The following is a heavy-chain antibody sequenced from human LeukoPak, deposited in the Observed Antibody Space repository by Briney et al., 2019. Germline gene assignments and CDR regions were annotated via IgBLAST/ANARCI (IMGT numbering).Heavy chain of an antibody. CDR3: ALSNEAFDSAGYFDY. D-gene: IGHD3-22*01. CDR2: IYPNNSDS. Sequence: GASLKISCKGSGYTFTNYWVGWVRQMPGKGLEWMATIYPNNSDSRYNPSFRGQVTISVDRSITTAYLLWKSLKASDTAIYYCALSNEAFDSAGYFDYWGQGTLVTVSS. CDR1: GYTFTNYW. V-gene: IGHV5-51*01. J-gene: IGHJ4*02.